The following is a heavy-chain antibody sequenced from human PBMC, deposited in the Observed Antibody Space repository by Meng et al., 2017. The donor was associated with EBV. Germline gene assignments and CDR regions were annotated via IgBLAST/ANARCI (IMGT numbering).Heavy chain of an antibody. CDR2: IIPILGIA. J-gene: IGHJ4*02. V-gene: IGHV1-69*04. CDR1: GGTFRSEA. Sequence: QFHRVQSGCEGRKPGSSGKVSCKASGGTFRSEAISWVRQAPGQGLEWMGGIIPILGIANYAQKFQGRVTITADKSTSTAYMELSSLRSEDTAVYYCARERPGGMATTPYFDYWGQGTLVTVSS. CDR3: ARERPGGMATTPYFDY. D-gene: IGHD5-24*01.